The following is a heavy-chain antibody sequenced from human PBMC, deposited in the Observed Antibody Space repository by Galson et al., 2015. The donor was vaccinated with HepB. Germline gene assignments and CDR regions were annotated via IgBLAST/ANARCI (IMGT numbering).Heavy chain of an antibody. D-gene: IGHD4-17*01. J-gene: IGHJ4*02. CDR3: ARDLRRRSRNERSMAY. CDR2: INPNSGGT. CDR1: GYTFTGYY. Sequence: SVKVSCKASGYTFTGYYMHWVRQAPGQGLEWMGRINPNSGGTNYAQKFQGRVTMTRDTSISTAYMELSRLRSDDTAVYYCARDLRRRSRNERSMAYWGQGARVGVPS. V-gene: IGHV1-2*06.